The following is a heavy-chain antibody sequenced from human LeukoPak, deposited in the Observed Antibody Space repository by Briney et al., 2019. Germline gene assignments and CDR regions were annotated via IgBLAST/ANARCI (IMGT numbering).Heavy chain of an antibody. CDR1: GGSISSSSYY. CDR2: IYYSGST. D-gene: IGHD3-22*01. Sequence: PSETLSLTCTVSGGSISSSSYYWGWIRQPPGKGLEWIGSIYYSGSTYYNPSLKSRVTISVDTSKNQFSLKLSSVTAADTAVYYCAGRAFTYYYDSSGYYPIDYWGQGTLVTVSS. V-gene: IGHV4-39*07. CDR3: AGRAFTYYYDSSGYYPIDY. J-gene: IGHJ4*02.